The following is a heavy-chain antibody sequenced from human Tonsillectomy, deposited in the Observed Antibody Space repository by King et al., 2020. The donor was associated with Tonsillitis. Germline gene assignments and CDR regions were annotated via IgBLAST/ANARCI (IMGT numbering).Heavy chain of an antibody. V-gene: IGHV4-31*03. CDR2: IYDSENT. D-gene: IGHD2-15*01. CDR3: VRYEGGMFDP. CDR1: GGSISGGAYY. Sequence: QLQESGPGLVKPSQTLSLTCTVSGGSISGGAYYWSWIRQRPGKGLEWIGYIYDSENTYYNPSLKSRLTISVDTSKNQFSLRLSSVTAADTAIYYCVRYEGGMFDPWGQGTLATVSS. J-gene: IGHJ5*02.